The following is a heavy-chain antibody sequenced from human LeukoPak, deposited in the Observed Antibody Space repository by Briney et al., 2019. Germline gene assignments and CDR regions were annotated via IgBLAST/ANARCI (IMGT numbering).Heavy chain of an antibody. CDR1: GGSISSYY. Sequence: SETLSLTCTVSGGSISSYYWSWIRQPAGKGLEWIGRIYTSGSTNYNPSLKGRVTMSVDTSKNQFSLKLSSVTAADTAVYYCARTQYYYGSGSYYNPAYYYYMDVWGKGTTVTISS. D-gene: IGHD3-10*01. J-gene: IGHJ6*03. V-gene: IGHV4-4*07. CDR2: IYTSGST. CDR3: ARTQYYYGSGSYYNPAYYYYMDV.